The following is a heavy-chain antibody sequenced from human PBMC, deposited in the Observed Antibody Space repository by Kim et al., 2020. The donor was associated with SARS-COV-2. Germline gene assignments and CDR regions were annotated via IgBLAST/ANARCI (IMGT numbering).Heavy chain of an antibody. CDR3: XRXLXGSGXFYDLAY. V-gene: IGHV4-59*08. D-gene: IGHD3-10*01. Sequence: SETLSLTCTVSGGSISSYYWSWIRQXPGKXXEXXAXFYHSEYTNYNPSLKSRXTMSIDXSKNQFSLTLRFVTAXDXXXNXXXRXLXGSGXFYDLAYCGQG. CDR1: GGSISSYY. J-gene: IGHJ4*02. CDR2: FYHSEYT.